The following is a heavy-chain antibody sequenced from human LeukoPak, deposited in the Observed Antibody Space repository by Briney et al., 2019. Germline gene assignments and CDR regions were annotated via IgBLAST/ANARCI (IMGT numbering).Heavy chain of an antibody. Sequence: VASVKVSCKASGDTFSSYAISWVRQAPGQGLEWMGGIIPIFGTPNYAQKFQGRVTITADESTSTAYMELSSLRSEDTAVYYCARGGHWFDPWGQGTLVTVSS. V-gene: IGHV1-69*13. CDR1: GDTFSSYA. J-gene: IGHJ5*02. CDR3: ARGGHWFDP. CDR2: IIPIFGTP.